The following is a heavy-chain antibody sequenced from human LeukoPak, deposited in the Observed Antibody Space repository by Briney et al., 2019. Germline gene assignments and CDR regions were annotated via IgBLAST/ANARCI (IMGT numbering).Heavy chain of an antibody. CDR3: ARGDSGYDYYYYYYMDV. Sequence: GGSLRLSCAASGVTFSSYWMHWVRQAPGKGLVWVSRINSDGSSTSYADSVKGRFTISRDNAKNTLYLQMNSLRVEGTAVYYCARGDSGYDYYYYYYMDVWGKGTTVTVSS. D-gene: IGHD5-12*01. CDR1: GVTFSSYW. J-gene: IGHJ6*03. CDR2: INSDGSST. V-gene: IGHV3-74*01.